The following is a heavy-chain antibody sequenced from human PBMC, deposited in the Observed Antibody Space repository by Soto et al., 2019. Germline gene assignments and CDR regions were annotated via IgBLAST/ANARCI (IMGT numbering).Heavy chain of an antibody. CDR2: VFYSGKI. V-gene: IGHV4-59*01. Sequence: SETLSLTCTVSGGSISNYYWSWIRQPPGKGLEWIGYVFYSGKINYNPSLKSRVTISVDTSKNQFSLKLTSLTAADTAVYYCARHKYFSDSSGYYSAFDYWGQGTLVTVSS. CDR3: ARHKYFSDSSGYYSAFDY. J-gene: IGHJ4*02. CDR1: GGSISNYY. D-gene: IGHD3-22*01.